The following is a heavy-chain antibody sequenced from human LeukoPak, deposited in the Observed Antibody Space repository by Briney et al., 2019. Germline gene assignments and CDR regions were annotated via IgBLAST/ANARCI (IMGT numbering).Heavy chain of an antibody. CDR3: ARSPSGLYNSGWFETYYFDY. CDR2: INPNSGGT. Sequence: GASVKVSCKASGYTFTGYYMHWVRQAPGQGLEWMGWINPNSGGTNYAQKFQGRVTMTRDTSISTAYMELSRLRSDDTAVYYCARSPSGLYNSGWFETYYFDYWGQGTLVTVSS. J-gene: IGHJ4*02. D-gene: IGHD6-19*01. CDR1: GYTFTGYY. V-gene: IGHV1-2*02.